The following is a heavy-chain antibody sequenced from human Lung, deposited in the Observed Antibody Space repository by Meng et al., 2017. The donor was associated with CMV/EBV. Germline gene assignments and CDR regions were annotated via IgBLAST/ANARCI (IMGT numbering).Heavy chain of an antibody. V-gene: IGHV4-59*01. J-gene: IGHJ6*01. Sequence: SETLSLXCTVSGDSISNYYWSWIRQPPGRGLEWIGYIYYSGGADYNPSLQSRVTISIDTSKTQFSLKVTSVTAADTAVYYCARGTGSGTYMRLSYYYGVDVWXQGTAVTVSS. CDR1: GDSISNYY. D-gene: IGHD3-10*01. CDR2: IYYSGGA. CDR3: ARGTGSGTYMRLSYYYGVDV.